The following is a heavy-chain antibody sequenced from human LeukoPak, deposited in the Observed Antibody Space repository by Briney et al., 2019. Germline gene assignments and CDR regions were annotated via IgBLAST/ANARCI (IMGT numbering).Heavy chain of an antibody. CDR2: ISSSSSYI. D-gene: IGHD5-18*01. CDR3: AREGRIRLFDY. Sequence: GGSLRLSCAASGFTFSSYALNWVRQAPGKGLEWVSSISSSSSYIYYAESVKGRFTISRDNAKNSLYLQMNSLRAEDTAVYYCAREGRIRLFDYWGQGTLVTVSS. CDR1: GFTFSSYA. J-gene: IGHJ4*02. V-gene: IGHV3-21*01.